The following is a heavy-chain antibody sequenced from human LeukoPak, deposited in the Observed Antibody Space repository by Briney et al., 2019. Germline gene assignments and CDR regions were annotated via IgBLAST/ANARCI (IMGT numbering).Heavy chain of an antibody. D-gene: IGHD3-22*01. CDR3: AKSYNSGYSYVHFDF. V-gene: IGHV3-23*01. J-gene: IGHJ4*02. CDR2: ISNSGGST. CDR1: GFTFRNYA. Sequence: GGSLRLSCAASGFTFRNYAMTWVRQAPGRGLEWVSGISNSGGSTDYADSVKGRFTISRDNSKNTLYLQLNSLRAEDTAVYYCAKSYNSGYSYVHFDFWGQGTLVTVSS.